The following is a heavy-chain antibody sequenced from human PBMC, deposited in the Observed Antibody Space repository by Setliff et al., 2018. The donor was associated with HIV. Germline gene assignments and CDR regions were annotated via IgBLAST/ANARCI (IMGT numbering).Heavy chain of an antibody. J-gene: IGHJ6*02. CDR2: MGPKNNGS. CDR1: GYTFSTYD. CDR3: ARGRYNSRIDV. D-gene: IGHD5-18*01. Sequence: AASVKVSCKASGYTFSTYDFNWVRQAAGQGLEWMGWMGPKNNGSGFAQKFQARLTMTWNTSTNTAYMELRSLTSDDTAVYYCARGRYNSRIDVWGQGTTVTVSS. V-gene: IGHV1-8*01.